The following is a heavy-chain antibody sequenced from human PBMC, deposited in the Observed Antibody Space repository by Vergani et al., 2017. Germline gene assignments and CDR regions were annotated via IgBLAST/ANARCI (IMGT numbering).Heavy chain of an antibody. CDR3: ARNLWFGGGYYYYYGMDV. D-gene: IGHD3-10*01. Sequence: QVQLQESGPGLVKPSQTLSLTCTVSGGSISSGSYYWSWIRQPAGKVLEWIGRIDTSGSTNYNPSLKSRVTITVDTSKNQFSLKLSSVTAADTAEYYCARNLWFGGGYYYYYGMDVWGQGTTVTVSS. V-gene: IGHV4-61*02. J-gene: IGHJ6*02. CDR2: IDTSGST. CDR1: GGSISSGSYY.